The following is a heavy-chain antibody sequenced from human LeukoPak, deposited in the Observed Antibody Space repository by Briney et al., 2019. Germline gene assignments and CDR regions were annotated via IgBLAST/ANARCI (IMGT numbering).Heavy chain of an antibody. Sequence: PSETLSLTCTVSRVSISTYKWSWIRQPPGKGLEWMGYIHYSGSTNYNPSLKSRVTISVDTSKKQLSLMLRSVTAADTAVYYCARDIYGSGHGWFDTWGQGRLVTVSS. D-gene: IGHD3-10*01. CDR2: IHYSGST. CDR3: ARDIYGSGHGWFDT. J-gene: IGHJ5*02. CDR1: RVSISTYK. V-gene: IGHV4-59*01.